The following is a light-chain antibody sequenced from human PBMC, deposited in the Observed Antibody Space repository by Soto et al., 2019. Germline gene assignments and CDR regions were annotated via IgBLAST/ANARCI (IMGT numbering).Light chain of an antibody. CDR1: QRLFSF. V-gene: IGKV1-39*01. CDR3: QQTYSAPFT. CDR2: TAY. Sequence: DIQMTQSPSSLSASVGDSVTLTCRASQRLFSFLNWYQQAPGRAPKLLISTAYKLQSGVPSRFSDSESGTEFTLTISSLQPEDFAIYFCQQTYSAPFTFGPGTKVDVK. J-gene: IGKJ3*01.